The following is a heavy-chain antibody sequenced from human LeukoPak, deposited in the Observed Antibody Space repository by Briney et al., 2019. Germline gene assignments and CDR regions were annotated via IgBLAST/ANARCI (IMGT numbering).Heavy chain of an antibody. Sequence: GASVKVSCKASGGTFSSYAISWVRQAPGQGREWMGRIIPILGIANYAQKFQGRVTITADKSTSTAYMELSSLRSEDTAVYYCATVDTAMVNFDYWGQGTLVTVSS. J-gene: IGHJ4*02. CDR2: IIPILGIA. D-gene: IGHD5-18*01. CDR1: GGTFSSYA. V-gene: IGHV1-69*04. CDR3: ATVDTAMVNFDY.